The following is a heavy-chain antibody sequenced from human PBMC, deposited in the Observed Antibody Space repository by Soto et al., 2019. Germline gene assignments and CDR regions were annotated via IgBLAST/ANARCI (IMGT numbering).Heavy chain of an antibody. Sequence: EVQLVESGGGLVHPGGSLRLSCAASGFTFSSYWMHWVRQTPGKGLVWVSRINSDGSSTSYADSVKGRFTISRDNARNKLYLQMSSLRAEDTAVYYCARRNPDIAAAGLVYWGQGTLVTVSS. CDR3: ARRNPDIAAAGLVY. J-gene: IGHJ4*02. D-gene: IGHD6-13*01. V-gene: IGHV3-74*01. CDR1: GFTFSSYW. CDR2: INSDGSST.